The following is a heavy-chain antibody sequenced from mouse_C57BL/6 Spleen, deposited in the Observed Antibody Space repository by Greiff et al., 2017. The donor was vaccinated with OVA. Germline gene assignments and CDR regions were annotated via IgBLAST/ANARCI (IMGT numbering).Heavy chain of an antibody. V-gene: IGHV5-9-1*02. Sequence: EVKLVESGEGLVKPGGSLKLSCAASGFTFSSYSMSWVRQTPEKRLEWVAYISSGGDYIYYADTVKGRFTFSRDNARNTRYLQMSSLTSEDTAMDDYTREPLYDGRASYAMDYWGQGTSVTVSS. CDR2: ISSGGDYI. D-gene: IGHD2-3*01. J-gene: IGHJ4*01. CDR3: TREPLYDGRASYAMDY. CDR1: GFTFSSYS.